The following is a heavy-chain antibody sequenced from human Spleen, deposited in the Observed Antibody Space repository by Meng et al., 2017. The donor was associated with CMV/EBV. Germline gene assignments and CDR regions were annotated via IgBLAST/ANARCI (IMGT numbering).Heavy chain of an antibody. D-gene: IGHD2-2*01. CDR2: ISSSGSII. V-gene: IGHV3-11*04. J-gene: IGHJ6*02. CDR1: GFTFSDYY. CDR3: ARGIIPDYYFYGMDV. Sequence: GESLKISCAASGFTFSDYYMSWIRQAPGKGLEWVSYISSSGSIIYYADSVKGRFTISRDNAKNSLYLQMNSLRAEDTAVYYCARGIIPDYYFYGMDVWGQGTTVTVSS.